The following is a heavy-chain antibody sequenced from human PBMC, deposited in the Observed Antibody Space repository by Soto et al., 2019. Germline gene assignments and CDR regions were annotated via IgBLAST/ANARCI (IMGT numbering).Heavy chain of an antibody. J-gene: IGHJ5*02. CDR2: IYYSGST. V-gene: IGHV4-30-4*01. CDR1: GGSISSGGYY. CDR3: ARDSLTGNYFDP. Sequence: SETLSLTCTVSGGSISSGGYYWSWIRQPPGKGLEWIGYIYYSGSTYYNPSLKSRVTISVDKSKNQFSLTLSFVTAADTAVYYCARDSLTGNYFDPWGQGTLVTVSS. D-gene: IGHD1-7*01.